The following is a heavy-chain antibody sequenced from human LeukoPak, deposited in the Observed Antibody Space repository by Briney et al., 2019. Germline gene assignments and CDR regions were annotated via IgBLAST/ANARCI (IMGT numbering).Heavy chain of an antibody. CDR1: GFTFDDYA. Sequence: GRSLRLSCAASGFTFDDYAMHWVRQAPGKGLEWVSGISWNSGSIGYADSVKGRFTISRDNTKNSLYLQMNSLRAEDTALYYCAKDRIAAGNWGQGTLVTVSS. V-gene: IGHV3-9*01. CDR3: AKDRIAAGN. CDR2: ISWNSGSI. D-gene: IGHD6-13*01. J-gene: IGHJ4*02.